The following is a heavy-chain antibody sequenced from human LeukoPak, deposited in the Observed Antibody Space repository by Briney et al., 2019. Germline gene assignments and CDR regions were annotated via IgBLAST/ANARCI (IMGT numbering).Heavy chain of an antibody. D-gene: IGHD3-22*01. Sequence: SVKVSCKASGGTFNSYIISWVRQAPGQGLEWMGRIIPMLGTPDYAQKFQGRITIIADKSTNTVSMELSSLRFEDTAVYYCASGGVVTNPWGQYQSDYWGQGTLVTVSS. V-gene: IGHV1-69*08. CDR3: ASGGVVTNPWGQYQSDY. J-gene: IGHJ4*02. CDR1: GGTFNSYI. CDR2: IIPMLGTP.